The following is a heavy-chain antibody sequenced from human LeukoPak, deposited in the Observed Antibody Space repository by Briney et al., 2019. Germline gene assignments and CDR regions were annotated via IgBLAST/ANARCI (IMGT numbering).Heavy chain of an antibody. V-gene: IGHV3-74*01. CDR2: INSDGSST. CDR3: AREDSCSSTSCYSYYYGMDV. J-gene: IGHJ6*04. Sequence: GGSLRLSCAASGFTFSSYWMHWVRHAPGKGLVWVSRINSDGSSTSYADSVKGRFTISRDNAKNTLYLQMNSLRAEDTAVYYCAREDSCSSTSCYSYYYGMDVWGKGTTVTVSS. D-gene: IGHD2-2*01. CDR1: GFTFSSYW.